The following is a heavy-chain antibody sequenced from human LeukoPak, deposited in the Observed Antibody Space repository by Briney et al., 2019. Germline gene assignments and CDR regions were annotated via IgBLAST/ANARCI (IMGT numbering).Heavy chain of an antibody. V-gene: IGHV3-7*01. D-gene: IGHD3-10*01. CDR1: GFTFSSYW. J-gene: IGHJ4*02. Sequence: PGGSLRLSCAASGFTFSSYWMSWVRQAPGKGLEWVANIKQDGSEKYYVDSVKGRFTISRDNAKNSLYLQMNSLRAEDTAVYYCARGVTMVRGVIPPDYWGQGTLVTVSS. CDR3: ARGVTMVRGVIPPDY. CDR2: IKQDGSEK.